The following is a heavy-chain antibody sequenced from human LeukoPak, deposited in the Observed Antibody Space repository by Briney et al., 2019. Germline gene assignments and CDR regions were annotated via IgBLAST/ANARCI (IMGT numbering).Heavy chain of an antibody. CDR2: INPTGGST. CDR1: GYTFTGYY. CDR3: ARDNSVGDNAWWFDP. J-gene: IGHJ5*02. V-gene: IGHV1-46*01. D-gene: IGHD1-26*01. Sequence: GASVKVSCKASGYTFTGYYMHWVRQAPGQGLKWMGLINPTGGSTGYAQKFQGRVTMTRDMSTSTDYMELSSLRSEDTAIYYCARDNSVGDNAWWFDPWGQGTLVTVSS.